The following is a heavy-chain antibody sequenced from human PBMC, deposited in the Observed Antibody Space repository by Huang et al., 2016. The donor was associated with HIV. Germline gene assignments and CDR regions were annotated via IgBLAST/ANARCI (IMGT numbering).Heavy chain of an antibody. V-gene: IGHV3-30-3*01. CDR1: GFTFSSYV. D-gene: IGHD4-17*01. Sequence: QVQLVESGGGVVQPGRSLRLSCAGSGFTFSSYVMDWVRQAPGKGLESVAVIAYDGSNKYYADSVQGRFTISRDNSKSTMYLQMNGLRTEDTAVYYCAREDDYGGNWGQGTLVTVSS. J-gene: IGHJ4*02. CDR3: AREDDYGGN. CDR2: IAYDGSNK.